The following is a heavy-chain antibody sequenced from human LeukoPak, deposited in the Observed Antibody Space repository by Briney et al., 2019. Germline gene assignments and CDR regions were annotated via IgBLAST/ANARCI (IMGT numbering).Heavy chain of an antibody. V-gene: IGHV1-2*02. J-gene: IGHJ4*02. CDR1: GYTFTSYD. CDR3: AISQDRWGPAGLDY. Sequence: GASVKVSCKASGYTFTSYDINWVRQAPGQGLEWMGWINPNSGGTNYAQKFQGRVTMTRDTSISTAYMELSRLRSDDTAVYYCAISQDRWGPAGLDYWGQGTLVTVSS. CDR2: INPNSGGT. D-gene: IGHD3-16*01.